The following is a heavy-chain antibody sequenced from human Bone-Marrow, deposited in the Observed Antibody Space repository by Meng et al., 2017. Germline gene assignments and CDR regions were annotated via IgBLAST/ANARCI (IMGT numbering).Heavy chain of an antibody. CDR1: GYNFIGYW. V-gene: IGHV1-2*02. D-gene: IGHD1-26*01. CDR3: ATRHKWELVSFDY. CDR2: INPNNGYT. Sequence: QVQLVQSGAEVKRLGSSVKVSCKASGYNFIGYWLYWVRQAPGQGLEWIGWINPNNGYTKYAHKFVGRVTMTRDTSISTAYMELSRLRSDDTAVYYCATRHKWELVSFDYWGQGTLVTVSS. J-gene: IGHJ4*02.